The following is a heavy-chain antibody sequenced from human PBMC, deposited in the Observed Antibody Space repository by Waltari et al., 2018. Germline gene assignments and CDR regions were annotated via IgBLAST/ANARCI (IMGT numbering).Heavy chain of an antibody. CDR2: ISWNSGSI. CDR3: AKGPRGYGSGSYPY. D-gene: IGHD3-10*01. Sequence: EVQLVESGGGLVQPGRSLRLSCAASGFTFDDYAMHWVRQAPGKGLEWVSGISWNSGSIGYADSVKGRFTISRDNAKNSLYLQMNSLRAEDTALYYCAKGPRGYGSGSYPYWGQGTLVTVSS. V-gene: IGHV3-9*01. CDR1: GFTFDDYA. J-gene: IGHJ4*02.